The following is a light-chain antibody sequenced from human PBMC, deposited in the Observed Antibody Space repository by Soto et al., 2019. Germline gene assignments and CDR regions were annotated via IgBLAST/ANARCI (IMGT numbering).Light chain of an antibody. CDR1: QSVSSTY. J-gene: IGKJ5*01. V-gene: IGKV3-20*01. CDR3: QQYGSSPIT. CDR2: EAS. Sequence: ESVWTQSPGTLSLSPGERATLSCRASQSVSSTYLIWYQQKPGQAPRLLIYEASSRATGIPDRFSGSGSGTDFTLTISRLEPEDFAVYYCQQYGSSPITFGQGTRLEI.